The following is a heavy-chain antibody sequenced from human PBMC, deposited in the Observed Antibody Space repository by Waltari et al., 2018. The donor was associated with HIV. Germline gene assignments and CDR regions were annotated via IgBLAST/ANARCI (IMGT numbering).Heavy chain of an antibody. CDR3: AKDPMDIVATINYYGMDV. D-gene: IGHD5-12*01. J-gene: IGHJ6*02. CDR1: GFTFSSYA. V-gene: IGHV3-23*01. CDR2: SSGSGCST. Sequence: EVQLLESGGGLVQPGGSLRLSCAASGFTFSSYAMSWVRQAPGKGLEWVSDSSGSGCSTYYADSVKGRFTISRDNSKNTLYLQMNSLRAEDTAVYYCAKDPMDIVATINYYGMDVWGQGTTVTVSS.